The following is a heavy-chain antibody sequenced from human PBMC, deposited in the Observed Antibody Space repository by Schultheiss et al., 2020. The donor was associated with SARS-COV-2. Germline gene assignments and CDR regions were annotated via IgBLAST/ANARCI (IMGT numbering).Heavy chain of an antibody. V-gene: IGHV3-9*01. CDR3: ARGPDIVVVPAAMFGWFDP. D-gene: IGHD2-2*01. CDR1: GFTFDDYA. CDR2: ISWNSGSI. J-gene: IGHJ5*02. Sequence: GGSLRLSCAASGFTFDDYAMHWVRQAPGKGLEWVSGISWNSGSIGYADSVKGRFTISRDNAKNSLYLQMNSLRAEDTALYYCARGPDIVVVPAAMFGWFDPWGQGTLVTVSS.